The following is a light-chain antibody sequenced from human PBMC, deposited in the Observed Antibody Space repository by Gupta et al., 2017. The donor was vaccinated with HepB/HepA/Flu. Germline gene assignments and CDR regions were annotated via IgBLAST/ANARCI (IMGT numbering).Light chain of an antibody. Sequence: QSVLTQPPSVSGAPGQRVTISCSGSSSNIGAGYDVHWYQQLPGTAPKLLIYASRNRPSGVPDRFSGSKSGTAASLASNDLQAEDEAHFYCQSYDRGLSAVLFGGGTKLTVL. V-gene: IGLV1-40*01. CDR1: SSNIGAGYD. J-gene: IGLJ2*01. CDR2: ASR. CDR3: QSYDRGLSAVL.